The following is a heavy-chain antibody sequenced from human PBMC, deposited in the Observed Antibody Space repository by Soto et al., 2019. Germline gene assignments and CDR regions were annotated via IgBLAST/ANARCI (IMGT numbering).Heavy chain of an antibody. CDR2: ISKSDYT. CDR1: GFAFNNYG. CDR3: AREDSIIIPAVSVS. V-gene: IGHV3-21*01. D-gene: IGHD2-2*01. Sequence: PGGSLRLSCTVSGFAFNNYGINWVRQAPGKGLEWVSSISKSDYTYYSDSVKGRFTISRDNAKNSVSLQMNTLRVEDTAVYYCAREDSIIIPAVSVSWGQGTLVTVSS. J-gene: IGHJ5*02.